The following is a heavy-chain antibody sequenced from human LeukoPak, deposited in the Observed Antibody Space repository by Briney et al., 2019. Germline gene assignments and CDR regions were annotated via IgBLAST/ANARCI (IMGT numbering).Heavy chain of an antibody. CDR3: ARDPPWGVTTSDY. CDR1: GGSISSYY. V-gene: IGHV4-59*12. J-gene: IGHJ4*02. D-gene: IGHD4-17*01. Sequence: SETLSLTCTVSGGSISSYYWSWIRQPPGKGLEWIGYIYYSGSTNYNPSLKSRVTISVDTSKNQFSLKLSSVTAADTAVYYCARDPPWGVTTSDYWGQGTLVTVSS. CDR2: IYYSGST.